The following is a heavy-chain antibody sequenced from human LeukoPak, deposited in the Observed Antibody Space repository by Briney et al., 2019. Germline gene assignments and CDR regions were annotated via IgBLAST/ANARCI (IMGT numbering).Heavy chain of an antibody. CDR3: ATSAIVGPTLFDY. CDR2: IYPGDSDT. CDR1: GSSFTNYW. V-gene: IGHV5-51*01. D-gene: IGHD1-26*01. Sequence: GASLKISCKGSGSSFTNYWIAWVRQMPGKGLEWMGIIYPGDSDTRYSPSFQGQVTISADKSISTAYLQWSSLKASDTAMYYCATSAIVGPTLFDYWGQGTLVTVSS. J-gene: IGHJ4*02.